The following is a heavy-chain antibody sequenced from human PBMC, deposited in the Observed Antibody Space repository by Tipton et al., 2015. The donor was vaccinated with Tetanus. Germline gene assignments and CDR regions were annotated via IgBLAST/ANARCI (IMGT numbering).Heavy chain of an antibody. D-gene: IGHD2-21*01. CDR1: GFIFSDHW. J-gene: IGHJ4*02. CDR3: ARGTSRIVYYFDY. Sequence: GSLRLSCAASGFIFSDHWMTWVRQAPGKGLEWVASIQPDGSEGHFVDSVKGRFTISRDNTKNSLYLQMSSLRNEDTAVYYCARGTSRIVYYFDYWGQGTLVTVSS. CDR2: IQPDGSEG. V-gene: IGHV3-7*04.